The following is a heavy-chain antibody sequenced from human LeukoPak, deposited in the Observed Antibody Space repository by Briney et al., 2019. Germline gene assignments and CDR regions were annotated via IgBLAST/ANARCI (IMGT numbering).Heavy chain of an antibody. CDR1: GGSISSDDYY. Sequence: SQTLSLTCTVSGGSISSDDYYWSWIRQPPGKGLEWIGFIYYSGSTYYNPSLKTRVTISIDTSKNQFSLRLSSVTAADPAVYYCARCPSPGWFDPWGQGTLVTVSS. J-gene: IGHJ5*02. V-gene: IGHV4-30-4*08. CDR3: ARCPSPGWFDP. CDR2: IYYSGST.